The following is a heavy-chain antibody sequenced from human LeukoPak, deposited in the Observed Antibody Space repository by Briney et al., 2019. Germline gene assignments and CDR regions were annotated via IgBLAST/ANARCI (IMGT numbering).Heavy chain of an antibody. CDR1: GFSFSVHW. J-gene: IGHJ4*02. V-gene: IGHV3-7*03. D-gene: IGHD6-19*01. Sequence: GGSLRLSCAASGFSFSVHWMIWVRQPPGKGLEWVATISPDGTEEWYVDSVKGRFTISRDNDNNSLYLQMSSLRAEDTAMYYCVRDDRGIAVGSRDHGAQGTLVTVSS. CDR3: VRDDRGIAVGSRDH. CDR2: ISPDGTEE.